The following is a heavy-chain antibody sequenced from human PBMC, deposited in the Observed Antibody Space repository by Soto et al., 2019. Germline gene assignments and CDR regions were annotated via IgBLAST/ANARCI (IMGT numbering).Heavy chain of an antibody. J-gene: IGHJ4*02. V-gene: IGHV3-74*01. CDR2: INGDGSTT. CDR3: ARAQMPGED. Sequence: EVQLVESGGGLVQPGGSLRLSCAASGFSLGPYWMHWVRQVPGKGLVWVARINGDGSTTNYADSVKGRFTISRDNAKNTLYLQMNRLRAEDTAVYHCARAQMPGEDWGQGTLVTVSS. D-gene: IGHD2-2*01. CDR1: GFSLGPYW.